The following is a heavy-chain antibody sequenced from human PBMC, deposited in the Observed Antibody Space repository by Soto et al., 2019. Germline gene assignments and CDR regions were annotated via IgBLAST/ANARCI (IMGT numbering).Heavy chain of an antibody. CDR2: IHFDGSTT. Sequence: EVQLVESGGGLVQPGGSLRLSCAASGFTFSSYWMHWVRQVPGKGLVWVSRIHFDGSTTHYADSVKGRFTISRDNAKKPLSLQMNSLRAEDTAVYYCARDAYISGYYQFDYWGQGTLVTVSS. J-gene: IGHJ4*02. D-gene: IGHD6-19*01. CDR1: GFTFSSYW. V-gene: IGHV3-74*01. CDR3: ARDAYISGYYQFDY.